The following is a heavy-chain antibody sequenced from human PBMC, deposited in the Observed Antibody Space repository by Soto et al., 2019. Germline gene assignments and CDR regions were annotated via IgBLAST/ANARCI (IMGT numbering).Heavy chain of an antibody. CDR1: GYTFTDYF. CDR3: ARVTSTSTDAWLDP. D-gene: IGHD2-2*01. J-gene: IGHJ5*02. V-gene: IGHV1-2*04. CDR2: INPNSGST. Sequence: QVQLVQSGAEVKKPGASVTVSCRASGYTFTDYFLHWVRQAPGHGLEWMGWINPNSGSTHFAPQFQGWVTMTRDASISTVYVVLHRLRSDDTAVYYCARVTSTSTDAWLDPCGQGTLVTVSS.